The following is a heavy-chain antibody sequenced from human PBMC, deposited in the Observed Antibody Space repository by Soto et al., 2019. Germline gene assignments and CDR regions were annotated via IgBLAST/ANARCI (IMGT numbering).Heavy chain of an antibody. J-gene: IGHJ4*02. D-gene: IGHD6-6*01. CDR3: ARSKYSISSFDY. CDR2: IYWDDDK. V-gene: IGHV2-5*02. CDR1: GFSLSTDDVG. Sequence: QITLKESGSTLVKPTQTLTLTCTFSGFSLSTDDVGVGWIRQPPGKALDWLAVIYWDDDKRYSPSLKSRLTITKDTSKNQVLLTMTNMDPVDTATYFCARSKYSISSFDYWGQGALVTVSS.